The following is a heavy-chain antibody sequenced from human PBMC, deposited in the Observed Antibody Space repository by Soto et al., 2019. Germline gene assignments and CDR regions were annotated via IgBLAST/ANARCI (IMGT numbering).Heavy chain of an antibody. CDR3: ARDLLDTTVDYYFDS. J-gene: IGHJ4*01. D-gene: IGHD4-17*01. CDR2: IYHSGSS. Sequence: PSETLSLTCTVSGGSLSSGTYYWSWIRQPPWKGLEWIGYIYHSGSSQSNPSLKSRVTISIDTSKNQFSLELRSVTAADTAVYYCARDLLDTTVDYYFDSWGPGRLVKVSS. V-gene: IGHV4-30-4*01. CDR1: GGSLSSGTYY.